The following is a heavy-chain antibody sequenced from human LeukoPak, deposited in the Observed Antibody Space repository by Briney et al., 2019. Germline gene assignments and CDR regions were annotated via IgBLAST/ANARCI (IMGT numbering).Heavy chain of an antibody. J-gene: IGHJ5*02. V-gene: IGHV1-46*01. CDR1: GYTFTSYY. D-gene: IGHD2-15*01. CDR3: ARDVVVVAAWRFDP. Sequence: ASVKVSCKASGYTFTSYYMHWVRQAPGQRLEWMGIINPSGGSTSYAQKFQGRVTMTRDPSTSTVYMELSSLRSEDTAVYVCARDVVVVAAWRFDPWGQGTLVTVSS. CDR2: INPSGGST.